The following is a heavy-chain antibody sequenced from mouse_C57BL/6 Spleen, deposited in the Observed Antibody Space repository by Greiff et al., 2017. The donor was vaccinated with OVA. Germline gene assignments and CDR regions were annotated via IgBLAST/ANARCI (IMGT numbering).Heavy chain of an antibody. V-gene: IGHV5-17*01. Sequence: EVHLVEPGGGLVKPGGSLKLSCAASGFTFSDYGIHWVRQAPEKGLEWVAYISSGSSTISYADTVKGRVTISRDNAKNTLCLQMTSLRSEDTAMDYCATKICGSSFDYWGQGTTLTVSS. D-gene: IGHD1-1*01. CDR3: ATKICGSSFDY. CDR1: GFTFSDYG. CDR2: ISSGSSTI. J-gene: IGHJ2*01.